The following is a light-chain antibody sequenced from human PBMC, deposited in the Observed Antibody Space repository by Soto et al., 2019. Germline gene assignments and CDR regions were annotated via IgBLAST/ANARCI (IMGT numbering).Light chain of an antibody. V-gene: IGKV3-11*01. CDR2: DAS. Sequence: EIVLTQSPAILSLSPGERATLSCRASQSVSSFLAWYQQKPGQAPRLLIYDASDRATGIPARFSGSGSGTDFTLTISSLEPEDFAVYYCQQRNYWPLTFGGGTQVELK. J-gene: IGKJ4*01. CDR3: QQRNYWPLT. CDR1: QSVSSF.